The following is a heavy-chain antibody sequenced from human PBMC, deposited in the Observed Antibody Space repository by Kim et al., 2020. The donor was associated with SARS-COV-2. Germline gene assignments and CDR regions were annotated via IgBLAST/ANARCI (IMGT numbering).Heavy chain of an antibody. CDR2: IYYSGST. D-gene: IGHD3-10*01. CDR3: ARGGSGSWGDYYYGMDV. CDR1: GGSVSSGSYY. J-gene: IGHJ6*02. Sequence: SETLSLTCTVSGGSVSSGSYYWSWIRQPPGKGLEWIGYIYYSGSTNYNPSLKSRVTISVDTSKDQFSLKLSSVTAADTAVYYCARGGSGSWGDYYYGMDVWGQGTTVTVSS. V-gene: IGHV4-61*01.